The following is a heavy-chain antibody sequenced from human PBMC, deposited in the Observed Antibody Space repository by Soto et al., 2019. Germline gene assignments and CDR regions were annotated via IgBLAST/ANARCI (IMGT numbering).Heavy chain of an antibody. V-gene: IGHV4-59*12. CDR2: IYYSGST. J-gene: IGHJ6*01. CDR1: GGSISSYY. CDR3: ARDRVSVSPYYGKGG. D-gene: IGHD3-16*01. Sequence: SETLSLTCTVSGGSISSYYWSWIRQPPGKGLEWIGYIYYSGSTNYNPSLKSRVTISVDTSKNQFSLKLSSVTAADTAVYYCARDRVSVSPYYGKGGWGQGNTVTVSS.